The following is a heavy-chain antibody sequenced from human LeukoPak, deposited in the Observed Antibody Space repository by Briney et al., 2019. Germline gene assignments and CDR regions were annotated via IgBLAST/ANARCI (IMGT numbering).Heavy chain of an antibody. J-gene: IGHJ4*02. V-gene: IGHV1-8*03. D-gene: IGHD3-9*01. Sequence: GASVKVSCKATGCAFTIHSISCVQQATGLGLEWMGWIRLDSGNTGHAQKFQGRVLFTRDNSIDTAYMELSSLTSEATAIYYCTRELVTSVPDYWGQGTLVTVSS. CDR2: IRLDSGNT. CDR3: TRELVTSVPDY. CDR1: GCAFTIHS.